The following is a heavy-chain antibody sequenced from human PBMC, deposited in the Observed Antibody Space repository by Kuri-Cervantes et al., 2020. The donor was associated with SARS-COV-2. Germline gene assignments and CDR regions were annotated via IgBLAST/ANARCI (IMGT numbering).Heavy chain of an antibody. CDR2: IYWNDDK. D-gene: IGHD2-8*01. CDR3: ARTYCTNGVCPYYYYGMDV. J-gene: IGHJ6*02. Sequence: SGPTLVKPTQPLTLTCTFSGFSLSTSGVGVGWIRQPPGKALEWLALIYWNDDKRYSPSLKSRLTITKDTSKNQVVLTMTNMDPVDTATYYCARTYCTNGVCPYYYYGMDVWGQGTTVTVSS. V-gene: IGHV2-5*01. CDR1: GFSLSTSGVG.